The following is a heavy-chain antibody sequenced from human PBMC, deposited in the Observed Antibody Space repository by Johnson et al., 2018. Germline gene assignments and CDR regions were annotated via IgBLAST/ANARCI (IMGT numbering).Heavy chain of an antibody. CDR1: GFTFSSYS. CDR2: ISSSSSYI. J-gene: IGHJ6*03. V-gene: IGHV3-21*01. Sequence: VQLVQSGGDVVQPGGSLRLSCAASGFTFSSYSMNWVRQAPGKGLEWVSSISSSSSYIYYADSVKGRFTISRDNAKNSLYLQMNSLRAEDSAVYSCARGGSIAARNQYYYYMDVWGKGTTVTVSS. D-gene: IGHD6-6*01. CDR3: ARGGSIAARNQYYYYMDV.